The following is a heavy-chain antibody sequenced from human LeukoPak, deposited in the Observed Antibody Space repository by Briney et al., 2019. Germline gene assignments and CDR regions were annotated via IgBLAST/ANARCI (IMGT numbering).Heavy chain of an antibody. CDR2: IRYDGSNK. CDR3: GSGYSSPVDY. CDR1: GFTFSSYG. J-gene: IGHJ4*02. V-gene: IGHV3-30*02. D-gene: IGHD5-18*01. Sequence: PGGSLRLSCAASGFTFSSYGMHWVRQAPGKGLEWVAFIRYDGSNKYYADSVKGRFTISRDNSKNTLYLQMNSLRAEDTAVYYCGSGYSSPVDYWGQRTLVTVSS.